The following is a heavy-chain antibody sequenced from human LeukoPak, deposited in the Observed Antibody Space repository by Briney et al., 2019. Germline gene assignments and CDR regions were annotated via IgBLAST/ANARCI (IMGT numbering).Heavy chain of an antibody. D-gene: IGHD2-15*01. V-gene: IGHV1-18*01. Sequence: GASVKVSCKASGYTFTSYGFSWVRQAPGPGLERKGWINVYNGNTNYAQKLQGRVTMTTDTSTSTAYMELRSLRSDDTDVYYCARDGEVVVAEYYYYGMDVWGQGTTVTVSS. J-gene: IGHJ6*02. CDR3: ARDGEVVVAEYYYYGMDV. CDR2: INVYNGNT. CDR1: GYTFTSYG.